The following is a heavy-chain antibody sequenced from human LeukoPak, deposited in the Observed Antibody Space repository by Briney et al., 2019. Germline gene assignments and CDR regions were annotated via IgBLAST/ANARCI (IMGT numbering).Heavy chain of an antibody. Sequence: PSETLSLTCAVSGGSISSGGYSWSWIRQPPGKGLEWIGYIYHSGSTYYNPSLNSRVTISADRSKNQFSLKLSSVTAADTAVYYCARSAYYDSSRDAFDIWGQGTIVTVSS. V-gene: IGHV4-30-2*01. D-gene: IGHD3-22*01. J-gene: IGHJ3*02. CDR3: ARSAYYDSSRDAFDI. CDR1: GGSISSGGYS. CDR2: IYHSGST.